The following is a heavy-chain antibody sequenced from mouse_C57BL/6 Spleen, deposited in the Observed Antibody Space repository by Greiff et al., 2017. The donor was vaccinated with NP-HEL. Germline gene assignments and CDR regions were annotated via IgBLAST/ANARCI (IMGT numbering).Heavy chain of an antibody. V-gene: IGHV1-81*01. CDR1: GYTFTSYG. CDR3: ARREVTGTFAY. D-gene: IGHD4-1*01. J-gene: IGHJ3*01. Sequence: QVQLQQSGAELARPGASVKLSCKASGYTFTSYGISWVKQRPGQGLEWIGEIYPRSGNTYYNEKFKGKATLTADKSSSTAYMELRSLTSEDSAVYFCARREVTGTFAYWGQGTLVTVSA. CDR2: IYPRSGNT.